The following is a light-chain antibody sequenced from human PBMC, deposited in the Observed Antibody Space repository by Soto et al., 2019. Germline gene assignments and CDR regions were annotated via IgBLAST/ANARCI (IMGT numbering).Light chain of an antibody. V-gene: IGKV3-20*01. CDR2: GAS. CDR1: QSVTSSY. J-gene: IGKJ2*01. Sequence: EIVLTQSPATLSWSPGERATLSSRASQSVTSSYLAWYQQKPGQAPRLLIYGASSRATGIPDRFSGSGSGTDFTLTISRLEPEDFAVYYCQQYGGSPLYTFGQGTKLEI. CDR3: QQYGGSPLYT.